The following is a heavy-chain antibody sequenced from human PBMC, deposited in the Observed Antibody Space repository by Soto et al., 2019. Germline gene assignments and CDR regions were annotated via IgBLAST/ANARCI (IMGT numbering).Heavy chain of an antibody. D-gene: IGHD4-17*01. J-gene: IGHJ4*02. CDR2: IYHSGSS. CDR3: ARDLLDTTVDYYFDS. CDR1: GGSLSSGTDY. V-gene: IGHV4-30-4*01. Sequence: SETLSLTCTVSGGSLSSGTDYWSWSRQPPGKGLEWIGYIYHSGSSQSNPSLKSRVTISIDTSKNQFSLELRSVTAADTAVYYCARDLLDTTVDYYFDSWGPGRLVTVSS.